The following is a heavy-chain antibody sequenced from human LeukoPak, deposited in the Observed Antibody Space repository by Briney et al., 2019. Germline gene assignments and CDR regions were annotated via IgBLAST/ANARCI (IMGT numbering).Heavy chain of an antibody. V-gene: IGHV3-21*01. J-gene: IGHJ5*02. Sequence: PGGSLRLSCAASGFTFSSYSMNWVRQAPGKGMEWVSFISSSSSYIYYADSVKGRFTISRDNAKNSLYLQMNSLRAEDTAVYYCARDYCSSTSCYHPLDPWGQGTLVTVSS. CDR3: ARDYCSSTSCYHPLDP. CDR2: ISSSSSYI. CDR1: GFTFSSYS. D-gene: IGHD2-2*01.